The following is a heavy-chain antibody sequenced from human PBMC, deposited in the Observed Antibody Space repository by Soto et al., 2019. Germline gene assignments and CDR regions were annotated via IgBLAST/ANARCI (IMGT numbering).Heavy chain of an antibody. CDR1: GGSISSYY. D-gene: IGHD2-2*02. J-gene: IGHJ6*03. V-gene: IGHV4-59*01. CDR2: IYYSGST. Sequence: QVQLQESGPGLVKPSETLSLTCTVSGGSISSYYWSWIRQPPGKGLEWIGYIYYSGSTNYNPSLKSRVTISVDTSKNQFSLKLSSVTAADTAVYYCARAQRDIVVVPAAIGDYYYYYYMDVWGKGTTVTVSS. CDR3: ARAQRDIVVVPAAIGDYYYYYYMDV.